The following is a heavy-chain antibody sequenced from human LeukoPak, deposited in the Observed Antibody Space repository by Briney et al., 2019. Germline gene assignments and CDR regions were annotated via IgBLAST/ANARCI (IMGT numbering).Heavy chain of an antibody. Sequence: SETLSLTCTVSGDSISRSDNHWVWIRQPPGKGLEWLATISYSGIIYYNASLTSRVTISVDTMKNQFYLRLTSVTAADTAVYYCVQHPAITPFENWGQGTLVTVSS. CDR2: ISYSGII. CDR3: VQHPAITPFEN. CDR1: GDSISRSDNH. D-gene: IGHD1-14*01. V-gene: IGHV4-39*01. J-gene: IGHJ4*02.